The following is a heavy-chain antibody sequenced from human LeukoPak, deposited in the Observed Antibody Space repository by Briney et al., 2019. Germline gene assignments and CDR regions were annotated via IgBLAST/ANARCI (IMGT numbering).Heavy chain of an antibody. CDR2: ISARNGET. V-gene: IGHV1-18*01. Sequence: ASVKVSCKASGYTFTTYGVAWVRQAPGQGLEWMGWISARNGETNYPQRLQGRVTLTTDTSTSTAYMELRSLRSEDTAVYYCARAAGPLQSGGLTWGQGTLVTVSS. D-gene: IGHD1-26*01. CDR1: GYTFTTYG. CDR3: ARAAGPLQSGGLT. J-gene: IGHJ5*02.